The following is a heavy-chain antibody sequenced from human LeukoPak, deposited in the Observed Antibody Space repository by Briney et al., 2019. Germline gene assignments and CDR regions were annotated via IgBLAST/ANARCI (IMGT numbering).Heavy chain of an antibody. CDR2: INHSGSA. CDR1: GGSFSGYY. D-gene: IGHD3-16*01. Sequence: SETLSPTCAVYGGSFSGYYWSWIRQPPGKGLEWIGEINHSGSANYNPSLKSRVTISVDTSKIQFSLNLSSVTAADTAFYYCVRDRGLGRGFDPWGQGTMVTVSS. CDR3: VRDRGLGRGFDP. V-gene: IGHV4-34*01. J-gene: IGHJ5*02.